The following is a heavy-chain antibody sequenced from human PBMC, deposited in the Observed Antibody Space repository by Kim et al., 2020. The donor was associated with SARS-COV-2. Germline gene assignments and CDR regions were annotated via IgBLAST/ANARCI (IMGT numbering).Heavy chain of an antibody. D-gene: IGHD2-15*01. V-gene: IGHV4-39*01. Sequence: PSLKSRFTISVETSKNQFSLKLSSVTAADTAVYYCASSIVVVVAENWFDPWGQGTLVTVSS. CDR3: ASSIVVVVAENWFDP. J-gene: IGHJ5*02.